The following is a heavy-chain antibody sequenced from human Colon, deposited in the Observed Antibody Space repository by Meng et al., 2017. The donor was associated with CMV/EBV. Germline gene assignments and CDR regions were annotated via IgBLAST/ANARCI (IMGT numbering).Heavy chain of an antibody. CDR1: GFTFSSYS. J-gene: IGHJ4*02. Sequence: EVQLVESGGGLVKPGGSLRLSCAASGFTFSSYSMYWVRQAPGKGLEWVSRINNDGSSTSYAESVKGRFTISRDNAKNTLYLQMNSLRAEDTAVYYCTRGIHSGTYHYDLWGLGSLVTVSS. V-gene: IGHV3-74*02. CDR2: INNDGSST. CDR3: TRGIHSGTYHYDL. D-gene: IGHD1-26*01.